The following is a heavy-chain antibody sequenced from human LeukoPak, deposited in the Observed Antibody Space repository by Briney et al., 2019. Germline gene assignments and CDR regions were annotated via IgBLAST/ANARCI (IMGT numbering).Heavy chain of an antibody. J-gene: IGHJ4*02. V-gene: IGHV4-59*01. CDR2: IYYTGST. D-gene: IGHD1-26*01. Sequence: SETLSLTCAVYGGSFSGYYWTWIRQPPGKGLEWLGYIYYTGSTNYNPSLKSRVTISLDTSKNQFSLRLTSVTAADTAVYYCARDFSGNYYDYWGQGALVTVSS. CDR1: GGSFSGYY. CDR3: ARDFSGNYYDY.